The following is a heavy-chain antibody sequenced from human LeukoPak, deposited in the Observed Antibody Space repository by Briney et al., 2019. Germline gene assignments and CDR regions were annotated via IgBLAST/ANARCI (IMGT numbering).Heavy chain of an antibody. Sequence: PGGSLRLSCAVSGFTVSTNYMNWVRQAPGKGLEWVSLIYSGGNTDYADSVKGRFTISRDNSKNTLYLQMNSLRAEDTAVYYCARRGDNYGSPFDYWGQGTLLTVSS. J-gene: IGHJ4*02. CDR2: IYSGGNT. CDR3: ARRGDNYGSPFDY. D-gene: IGHD5-18*01. V-gene: IGHV3-53*01. CDR1: GFTVSTNY.